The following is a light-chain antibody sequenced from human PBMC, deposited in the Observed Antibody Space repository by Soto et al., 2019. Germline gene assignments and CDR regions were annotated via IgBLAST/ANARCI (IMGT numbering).Light chain of an antibody. CDR1: QSISSW. CDR2: KAS. J-gene: IGKJ1*01. CDR3: QQYNSPWT. Sequence: DIQMTQSPSTLSASVGDRVTITCRASQSISSWLAWYQQKPGKAPKLLIYKASSLESGVPSRFSGSGSGTDFTLTISRLQPDDFATYYCQQYNSPWTFGQGTKVEIK. V-gene: IGKV1-5*03.